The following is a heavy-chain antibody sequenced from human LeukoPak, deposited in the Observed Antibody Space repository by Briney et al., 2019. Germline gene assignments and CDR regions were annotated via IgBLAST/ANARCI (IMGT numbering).Heavy chain of an antibody. Sequence: GGSLRLSCAASGFTFSSYWMHWVRQAPGKGLVWVSRINSDGSSTSYADSVKGRFTISRDKAKNTLYLQMNSLRAEDTAVYYCARPDSSGWTPGMDVWGQGTTVTVSS. J-gene: IGHJ6*02. CDR2: INSDGSST. CDR3: ARPDSSGWTPGMDV. D-gene: IGHD6-19*01. V-gene: IGHV3-74*01. CDR1: GFTFSSYW.